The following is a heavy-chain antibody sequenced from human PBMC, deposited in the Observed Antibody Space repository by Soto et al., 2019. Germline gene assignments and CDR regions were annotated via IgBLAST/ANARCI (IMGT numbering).Heavy chain of an antibody. CDR3: AGARYEPLPDR. Sequence: QVQLVESGGGLVKPGGSLRLSCAASGFTFSDYYMSWIRQAPGRGLEFVSYIGSSGVTIYYADSVKGRFTISRDSAKNSLYLEMNSLRAEDTAVYYCAGARYEPLPDRWGQGTLVTVSS. D-gene: IGHD1-1*01. CDR1: GFTFSDYY. V-gene: IGHV3-11*01. CDR2: IGSSGVTI. J-gene: IGHJ5*02.